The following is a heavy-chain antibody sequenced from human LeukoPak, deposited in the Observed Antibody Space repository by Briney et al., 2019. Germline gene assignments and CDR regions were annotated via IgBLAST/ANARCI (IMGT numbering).Heavy chain of an antibody. V-gene: IGHV3-23*01. CDR1: GFSFSSNW. Sequence: GGSLRLSCAASGFSFSSNWMHWVRQAPGKGLVWVSAISGSGGSTYYADSVKGRFTISRDNSKNTLYLQMNSLRAEDTAVYYCAKSESSSWSDAFDIWGQGTMVTVSS. CDR3: AKSESSSWSDAFDI. CDR2: ISGSGGST. J-gene: IGHJ3*02. D-gene: IGHD6-13*01.